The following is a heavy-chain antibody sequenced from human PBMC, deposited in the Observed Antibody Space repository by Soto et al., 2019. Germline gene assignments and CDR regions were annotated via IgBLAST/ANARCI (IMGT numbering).Heavy chain of an antibody. D-gene: IGHD3-22*01. Sequence: SETLSLTCTVSGGSISSGGYYWSWIRQHPGKGLEWIGYIYYSGSTYYNPSLKSRVTISVDTSKNQFSLKLSSVTAADTAVYYCARDIAYYDSSGYIDYWGQGTLVTVSS. CDR1: GGSISSGGYY. CDR2: IYYSGST. CDR3: ARDIAYYDSSGYIDY. V-gene: IGHV4-31*03. J-gene: IGHJ4*02.